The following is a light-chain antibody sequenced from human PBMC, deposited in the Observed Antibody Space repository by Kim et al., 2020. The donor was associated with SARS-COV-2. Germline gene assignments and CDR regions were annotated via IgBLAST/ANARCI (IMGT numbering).Light chain of an antibody. CDR1: SSNIGAGYD. J-gene: IGLJ1*01. Sequence: VTNSCTGNSSNIGAGYDVNWYQQLPGTAPKLLIYGNSRRPSGVPDRFSGSKSGTSASLAITGLQAEDEADYYCQSYDNSLSGYYVFGTGTKVTVL. CDR2: GNS. V-gene: IGLV1-40*01. CDR3: QSYDNSLSGYYV.